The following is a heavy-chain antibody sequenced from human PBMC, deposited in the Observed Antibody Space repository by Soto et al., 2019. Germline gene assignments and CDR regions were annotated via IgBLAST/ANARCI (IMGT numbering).Heavy chain of an antibody. CDR2: ISGSGGTT. V-gene: IGHV3-23*01. D-gene: IGHD4-17*01. CDR3: AKGTTTHPGWFDP. CDR1: GLTYSNFA. Sequence: GGSLRLSCAASGLTYSNFAMSWVRQAPGKWLEWVSVISGSGGTTYYADSVKGRFTISRDNSENTLYLQMKSLRAEDTAVYYCAKGTTTHPGWFDPWAQGTLVTGSS. J-gene: IGHJ5*02.